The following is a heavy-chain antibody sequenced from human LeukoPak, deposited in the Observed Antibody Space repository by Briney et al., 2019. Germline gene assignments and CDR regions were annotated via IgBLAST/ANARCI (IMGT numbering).Heavy chain of an antibody. CDR3: NTGVHHSSDAFDI. CDR1: GFTYSNAC. D-gene: IGHD6-13*01. Sequence: PGGTPRLSRAASGFTYSNACTSCVRDAPRRGLECGGRITSKTDGGTTNYASPVKGRFTISRHDSKHTLNLQMNSLRTENSVIYYCNTGVHHSSDAFDIWRQGTMVTVSS. V-gene: IGHV3-15*01. CDR2: ITSKTDGGTT. J-gene: IGHJ3*02.